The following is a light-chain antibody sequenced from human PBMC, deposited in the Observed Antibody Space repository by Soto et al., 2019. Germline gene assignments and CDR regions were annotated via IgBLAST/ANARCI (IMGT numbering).Light chain of an antibody. CDR2: DAS. V-gene: IGKV3-11*01. Sequence: EIVLTQSPAPLSLSPGERATLSFRASQSVSSYLAWYQQKPGQAPRLLIYDASNRATGIPARFSGSGSGTDFTLTISSLEPEDFAVYYCQQRSNWQITFGQGTRLEIK. CDR3: QQRSNWQIT. CDR1: QSVSSY. J-gene: IGKJ5*01.